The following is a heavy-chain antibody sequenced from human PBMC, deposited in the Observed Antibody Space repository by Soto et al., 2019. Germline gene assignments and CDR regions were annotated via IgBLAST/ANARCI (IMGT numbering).Heavy chain of an antibody. J-gene: IGHJ4*02. Sequence: EVQLVESGGGLVQPGGSLRLSCAASAFTFSTYWMSWLRQAPGKGLEWVATIKQDGSEKYHVDSVKGRFTISRDNAKESLYLEMNSLSAKDTAVYFCVRGCGRSSCPYYFDYWGQGSLVTVSS. CDR2: IKQDGSEK. CDR1: AFTFSTYW. CDR3: VRGCGRSSCPYYFDY. V-gene: IGHV3-7*01. D-gene: IGHD2-2*01.